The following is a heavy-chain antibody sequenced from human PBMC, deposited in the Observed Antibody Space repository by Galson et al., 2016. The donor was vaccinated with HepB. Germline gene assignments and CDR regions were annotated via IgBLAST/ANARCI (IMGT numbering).Heavy chain of an antibody. J-gene: IGHJ4*02. V-gene: IGHV3-33*08. CDR2: IWYDGSNK. CDR1: GLTLNGYS. D-gene: IGHD3-10*01. CDR3: ARFGVGSNALFDY. Sequence: SLRLSCAASGLTLNGYSMHWVRQAPGKGLDWVAVIWYDGSNKYYVDSVKGRFTISRDNSKNTLYLQMNSLRAEDTAVYYCARFGVGSNALFDYWGQGTLVNVSS.